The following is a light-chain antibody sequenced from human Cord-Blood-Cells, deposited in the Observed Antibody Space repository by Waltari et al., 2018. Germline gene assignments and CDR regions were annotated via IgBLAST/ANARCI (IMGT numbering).Light chain of an antibody. Sequence: QSALTQPRSVSGSPGQSATISCTGTSSDAGGYNYVSWYQQHPGKAPKLMIYDVSKRPSGVPDRFSDSRSGNTASLTISGLQAEDEADYYCCSYAGSYTYVFGTGTKVTVL. CDR2: DVS. J-gene: IGLJ1*01. CDR3: CSYAGSYTYV. CDR1: SSDAGGYNY. V-gene: IGLV2-11*01.